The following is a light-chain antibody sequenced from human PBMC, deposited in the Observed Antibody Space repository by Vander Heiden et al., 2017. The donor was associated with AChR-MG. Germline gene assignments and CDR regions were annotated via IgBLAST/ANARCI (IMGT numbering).Light chain of an antibody. V-gene: IGLV2-11*01. CDR1: SSNVGGYDY. CDR3: CSYAGTYTWV. Sequence: QSALTQPRSVSGSPGQSVTISCTGTSSNVGGYDYVSWYQHHPGKAPKLMIYDVNKRPSGVPDRFSGSKSGNTASLTISGLHAEDEADYYCCSYAGTYTWVLGGGTKLTGL. J-gene: IGLJ3*02. CDR2: DVN.